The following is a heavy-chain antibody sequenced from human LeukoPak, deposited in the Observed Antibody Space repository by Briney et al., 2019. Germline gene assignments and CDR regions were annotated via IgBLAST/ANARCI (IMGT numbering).Heavy chain of an antibody. Sequence: GGSLRLSWAASGFTFSSYWMTWVRKTQGKGLEWVANIKQDGSEKYYVDSVKGRFTISRDNAKNSLYLQMNSLRAEDTAVYYCARLTLGSSWYVGYYYYYMDVWGKGTTVTVSS. V-gene: IGHV3-7*01. CDR2: IKQDGSEK. CDR1: GFTFSSYW. CDR3: ARLTLGSSWYVGYYYYYMDV. D-gene: IGHD6-13*01. J-gene: IGHJ6*03.